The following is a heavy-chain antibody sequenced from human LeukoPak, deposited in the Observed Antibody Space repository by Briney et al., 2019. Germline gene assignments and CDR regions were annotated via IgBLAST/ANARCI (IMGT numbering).Heavy chain of an antibody. CDR2: IYYSGST. D-gene: IGHD4-17*01. V-gene: IGHV4-59*01. J-gene: IGHJ4*02. CDR3: ARVGYYGDYMPDY. Sequence: SETLSLTCTVSGGSISSYYWSWIRQPPGKGLEWIGYIYYSGSTNYNPSLKSRVTISVDTSKNQFSLKLSSVTAADTAVYYCARVGYYGDYMPDYWGQGTLVTVSS. CDR1: GGSISSYY.